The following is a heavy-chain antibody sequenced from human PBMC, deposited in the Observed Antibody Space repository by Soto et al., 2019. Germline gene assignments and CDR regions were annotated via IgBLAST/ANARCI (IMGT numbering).Heavy chain of an antibody. CDR2: IWYDGNTT. J-gene: IGHJ6*02. CDR1: GFNFSRNV. CDR3: ARDLHDTVDAMDV. D-gene: IGHD5-18*01. Sequence: QVRLAEAGGGVVQPGRSLRLSCLASGFNFSRNVMHWVRHAPGTGLEWVAVIWYDGNTTYYADSVKGRFTISRDNSRNTLYLQMNSLRVEDTAVYYCARDLHDTVDAMDVWGQGTTVIVAS. V-gene: IGHV3-33*01.